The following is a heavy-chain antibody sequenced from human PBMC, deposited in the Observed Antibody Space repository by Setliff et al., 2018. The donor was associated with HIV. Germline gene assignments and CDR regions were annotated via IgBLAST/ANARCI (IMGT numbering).Heavy chain of an antibody. J-gene: IGHJ5*02. Sequence: SETLSLTCTVSGDSMNSVSYSWAWLRQSAGKGPEWIGHVYARGSANYNPSLTSRVTISVPTSKNQFSLNLNSVTAADTATYYCARAKTIGSSALFLDPWCQGTPVTVS. D-gene: IGHD2-2*03. CDR3: ARAKTIGSSALFLDP. CDR2: VYARGSA. V-gene: IGHV4-61*09. CDR1: GDSMNSVSYS.